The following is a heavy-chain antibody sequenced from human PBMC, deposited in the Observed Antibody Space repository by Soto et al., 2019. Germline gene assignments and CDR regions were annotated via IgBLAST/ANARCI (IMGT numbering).Heavy chain of an antibody. CDR3: AKDADLLLSGYCSSTSCPPAGWFDP. V-gene: IGHV3-23*01. CDR1: GFTFSSYA. J-gene: IGHJ5*02. D-gene: IGHD2-2*03. CDR2: ISGSGGST. Sequence: GGSLRLSCAASGFTFSSYAMSWVRQAPGKGLEWVSAISGSGGSTYYADSVKGRFTISRDNSKNTLYLQMNSLRAEDTAVYYCAKDADLLLSGYCSSTSCPPAGWFDPWGQGTLVTVSS.